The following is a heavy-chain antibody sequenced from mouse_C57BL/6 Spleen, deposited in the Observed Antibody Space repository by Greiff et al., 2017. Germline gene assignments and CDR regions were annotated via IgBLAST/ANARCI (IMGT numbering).Heavy chain of an antibody. J-gene: IGHJ4*01. CDR3: AKGEEGNYYAMDY. V-gene: IGHV1-82*01. Sequence: VKLMESGPELVKPGASVTISCKASGYAFSSSWLNWVQQRPGKGLEWIGRIYPGDGDTNYNGKFKGKATLTADKSSSTAYMQLSSLTSEDSAVYFCAKGEEGNYYAMDYWGQGTSVTVSS. CDR2: IYPGDGDT. D-gene: IGHD2-13*01. CDR1: GYAFSSSW.